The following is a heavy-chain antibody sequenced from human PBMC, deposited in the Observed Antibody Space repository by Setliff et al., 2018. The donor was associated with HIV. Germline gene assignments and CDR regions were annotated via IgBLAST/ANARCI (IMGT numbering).Heavy chain of an antibody. CDR3: ARGHSGGRGYSYGFFLGYFDY. V-gene: IGHV4-34*01. J-gene: IGHJ4*02. Sequence: SETLSLTCAVYGGSFSGYHWSWIRQPPGKGLEWIGEINHSGSTNYNPSLKSRVTISVDTSKNQFSLKLSSVTAADTAVYYCARGHSGGRGYSYGFFLGYFDYWGQGTLVTVSS. D-gene: IGHD5-18*01. CDR1: GGSFSGYH. CDR2: INHSGST.